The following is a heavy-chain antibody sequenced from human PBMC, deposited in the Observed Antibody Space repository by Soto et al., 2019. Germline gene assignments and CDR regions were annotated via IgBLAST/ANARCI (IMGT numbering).Heavy chain of an antibody. J-gene: IGHJ4*02. CDR2: IYHSVST. CDR1: GGSISSGGYS. Sequence: SETLSLTCAVSGGSISSGGYSWSWIRHPPGKGLEWLGYIYHSVSTYYNPSLKNRVTISVDRSKNQFSLKLSSVTAADTAVYYWARGDSTAGYFDYWGQGTLVTVSS. V-gene: IGHV4-30-2*01. CDR3: ARGDSTAGYFDY.